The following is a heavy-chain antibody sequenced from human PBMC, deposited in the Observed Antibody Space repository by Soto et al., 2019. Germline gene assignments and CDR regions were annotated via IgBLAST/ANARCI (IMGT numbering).Heavy chain of an antibody. Sequence: QVQLVQSGAEVKKPGSSVKVSCKASGGTFSGYAISWVRQAPGQVLEWMGEIIPMFGTSNYAQKFQGRVTITADESTSTAYMELSSLRSEDTAVYYCARGSCSSTSCYKEYYFDLWGQGTLVTVSS. CDR3: ARGSCSSTSCYKEYYFDL. CDR2: IIPMFGTS. J-gene: IGHJ4*02. CDR1: GGTFSGYA. D-gene: IGHD2-2*02. V-gene: IGHV1-69*01.